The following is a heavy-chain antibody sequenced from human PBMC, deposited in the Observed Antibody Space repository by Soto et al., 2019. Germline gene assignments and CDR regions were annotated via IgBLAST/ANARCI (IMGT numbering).Heavy chain of an antibody. V-gene: IGHV3-30-3*01. CDR3: ARDVAEEWLLFGVDY. Sequence: PGGSLRLSCAASGFTFSSYAMHWVRQAPGKGLEWVAVISYDGSNKYYADSVKGRFTISRDNSKNMLYLQMNSLRAEDTAVYYCARDVAEEWLLFGVDYWGRGTLVTVSS. CDR1: GFTFSSYA. J-gene: IGHJ4*02. D-gene: IGHD3-3*01. CDR2: ISYDGSNK.